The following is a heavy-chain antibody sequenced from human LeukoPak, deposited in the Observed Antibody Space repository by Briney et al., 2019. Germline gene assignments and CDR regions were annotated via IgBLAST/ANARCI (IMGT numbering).Heavy chain of an antibody. CDR2: ISSTGSTI. CDR1: GFTFSSYS. D-gene: IGHD6-6*01. V-gene: IGHV3-48*01. J-gene: IGHJ4*02. Sequence: GGSLRLSCAASGFTFSSYSMNWVRQAPGKGLEWVSYISSTGSTIYYADSVRGRFTISRDNAKNSLYVQMNSLRAEDTAVYHGARGSYSSSNYFDYWGQGTLVTVSS. CDR3: ARGSYSSSNYFDY.